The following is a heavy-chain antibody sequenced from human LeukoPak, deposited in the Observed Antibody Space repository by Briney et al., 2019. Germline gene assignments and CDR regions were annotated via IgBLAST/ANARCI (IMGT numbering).Heavy chain of an antibody. CDR1: GFTFSTYW. CDR2: IDTDGSTT. CDR3: VRRGGNGDH. V-gene: IGHV3-74*01. J-gene: IGHJ4*02. D-gene: IGHD4-23*01. Sequence: EPGGSLRLSCAASGFTFSTYWMHWVRQAPGKGLVWVSRIDTDGSTTTYVDSVKGRFTISRDNARNTLYLQMNSLRAEDTAVYYCVRRGGNGDHWGQGTLVTVSS.